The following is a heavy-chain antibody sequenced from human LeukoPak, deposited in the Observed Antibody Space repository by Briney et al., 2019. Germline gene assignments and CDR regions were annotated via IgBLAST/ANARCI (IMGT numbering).Heavy chain of an antibody. CDR3: ARDRGIAAAYGWFDP. V-gene: IGHV4-59*01. CDR1: GGSISSYY. CDR2: IYYSGST. D-gene: IGHD6-13*01. J-gene: IGHJ5*02. Sequence: PSETLSLTCTVSGGSISSYYWSWIRQPPGKGLEWIGYIYYSGSTNYNPSLKSRVTISVDTSKNQFSLKLSSVTAADTAVYYCARDRGIAAAYGWFDPWGQGTLVTVSS.